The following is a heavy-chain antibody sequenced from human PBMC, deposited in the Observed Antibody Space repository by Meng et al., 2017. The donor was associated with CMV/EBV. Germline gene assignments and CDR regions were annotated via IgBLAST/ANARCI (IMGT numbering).Heavy chain of an antibody. V-gene: IGHV1-69*12. CDR3: ARDYSGIAARPGFDP. J-gene: IGHJ5*02. Sequence: VRLVQLGAEGNKPGSPVKVSCKASGGTFSSYAISWVRQAPGQGLEWMGGIIPIFGTANYAQKFQGRVTITADESTSTAYMELSSLRSEDTAVYYCARDYSGIAARPGFDPWGQGTLVTVFS. CDR2: IIPIFGTA. D-gene: IGHD6-6*01. CDR1: GGTFSSYA.